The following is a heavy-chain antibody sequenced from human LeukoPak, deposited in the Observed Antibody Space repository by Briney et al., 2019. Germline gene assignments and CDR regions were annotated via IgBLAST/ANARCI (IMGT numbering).Heavy chain of an antibody. CDR2: IYYSGST. V-gene: IGHV4-59*08. D-gene: IGHD1-7*01. CDR1: GGSFSGYY. J-gene: IGHJ5*02. Sequence: SETLSLTCAVYGGSFSGYYWSWIRQPPGKGLEWIGYIYYSGSTNYNPSLKSRVTISVDTSKNQFSLKLSSVTAADTAVYYCARHLRTSNNWFDPWGQGTLVTVSS. CDR3: ARHLRTSNNWFDP.